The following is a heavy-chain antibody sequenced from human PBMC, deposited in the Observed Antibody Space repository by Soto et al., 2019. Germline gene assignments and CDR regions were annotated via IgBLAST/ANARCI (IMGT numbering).Heavy chain of an antibody. D-gene: IGHD3-3*01. V-gene: IGHV4-34*01. CDR3: ARASITIFGVVIPSRI. J-gene: IGHJ6*02. Sequence: PETLSLTCAVHGGSFSGNYWSWIRQPPGKGLEWIGEINHSGSTNYNPSLKSRVTISVDTSKNQFSLKLSSVTAADTAVYYCARASITIFGVVIPSRIWGQGTTVTV. CDR2: INHSGST. CDR1: GGSFSGNY.